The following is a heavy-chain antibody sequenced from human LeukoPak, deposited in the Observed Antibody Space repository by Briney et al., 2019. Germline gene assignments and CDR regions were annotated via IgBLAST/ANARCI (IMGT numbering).Heavy chain of an antibody. J-gene: IGHJ3*02. CDR3: AREGRLMLDAFDI. V-gene: IGHV4-39*07. CDR2: IYYSGST. Sequence: SETLSLTCTASGGSISSSSYYWGWIRQPPGKGLEWIGSIYYSGSTYYNPSLKSRVTISVDTSKNQFSLKLSSVTAADTAVYYCAREGRLMLDAFDIWGHGTMVTVSS. D-gene: IGHD2-21*01. CDR1: GGSISSSSYY.